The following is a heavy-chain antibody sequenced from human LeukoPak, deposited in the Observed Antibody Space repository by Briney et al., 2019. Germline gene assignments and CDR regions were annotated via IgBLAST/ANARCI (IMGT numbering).Heavy chain of an antibody. J-gene: IGHJ4*02. D-gene: IGHD4-17*01. CDR2: IQQDGSQK. Sequence: GGSLRLSCAASGFTFSSYWMSWVRQAPGKGLEWVATIQQDGSQKYYVDSVKGRFTISRDNAKNSLSLQRNSLRAEDTAVYYCARESGSVTSEVDFDYWGQGTLVTVSS. CDR1: GFTFSSYW. V-gene: IGHV3-7*01. CDR3: ARESGSVTSEVDFDY.